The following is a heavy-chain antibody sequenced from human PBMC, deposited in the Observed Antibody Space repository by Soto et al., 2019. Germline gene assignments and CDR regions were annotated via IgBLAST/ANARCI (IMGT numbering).Heavy chain of an antibody. CDR2: IYPGDSDT. CDR3: ARHQVKQWPHYGMDV. V-gene: IGHV5-51*01. D-gene: IGHD6-19*01. J-gene: IGHJ6*02. Sequence: PGESLKISCKGSGYSFTSYWIGWVRQMPGKGLEWMGIIYPGDSDTRYSPSFQGQVTISADKSISTAYLQWSSLKASDTAMYYCARHQVKQWPHYGMDVWGQGTTVTVSS. CDR1: GYSFTSYW.